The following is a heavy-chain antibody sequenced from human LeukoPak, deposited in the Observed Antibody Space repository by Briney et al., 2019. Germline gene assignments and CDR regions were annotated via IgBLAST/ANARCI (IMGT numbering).Heavy chain of an antibody. CDR3: AKKTTSGPVDY. D-gene: IGHD2-8*01. CDR1: GFTFSNYA. Sequence: GGSLRLSCAASGFTFSNYAMSWVRQAPGKGLEWLSVIGVSAENTYYADSVKGRFTISRDNSKNTLYLQINSLRADDTAVYYCAKKTTSGPVDYWGQGTLVTVSS. J-gene: IGHJ4*02. V-gene: IGHV3-23*01. CDR2: IGVSAENT.